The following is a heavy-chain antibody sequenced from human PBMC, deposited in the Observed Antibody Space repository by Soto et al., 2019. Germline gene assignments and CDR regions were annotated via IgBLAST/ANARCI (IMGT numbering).Heavy chain of an antibody. V-gene: IGHV4-61*01. CDR2: VYNNGAT. CDR1: GDSVSSPRYY. J-gene: IGHJ5*02. Sequence: QVQLQESGPGLVKPSETLSLTCTVSGDSVSSPRYYWNWIRQTPGKGLEWIGYVYNNGATNYNPCLKSRVTISVDTSKNQFSLQLNSLTAADTAVYYCARERGDNWFDPWGQGTLVTVSS. CDR3: ARERGDNWFDP.